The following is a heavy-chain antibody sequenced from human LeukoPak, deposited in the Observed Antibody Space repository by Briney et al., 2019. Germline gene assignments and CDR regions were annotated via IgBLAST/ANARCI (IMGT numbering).Heavy chain of an antibody. V-gene: IGHV4-4*07. CDR2: VYSSGST. J-gene: IGHJ4*02. D-gene: IGHD2-21*02. CDR3: ARDDSTDDPFDY. Sequence: PSETLSLTCTVSGGSIGSYYWSWIRQPAGKGLEWIGRVYSSGSTNYNPSLKSRVTMSVDTSKNQFSLNLNSMTAADTAVYYCARDDSTDDPFDYWGQGTLVTVSS. CDR1: GGSIGSYY.